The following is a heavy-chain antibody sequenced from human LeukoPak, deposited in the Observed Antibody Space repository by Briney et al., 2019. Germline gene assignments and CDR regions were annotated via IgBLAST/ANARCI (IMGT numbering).Heavy chain of an antibody. CDR1: AGSFSGYY. J-gene: IGHJ5*02. V-gene: IGHV4-34*01. D-gene: IGHD4-11*01. CDR2: ISHSGST. Sequence: PSETLSLTCSVYAGSFSGYYWGWFRQPPGNELDWIGEISHSGSTNYNPSVKSRVTISVDTSKNQFSLKLSSVTAADTAVYYCARDSNYGWFDPWGQGTLVTVSS. CDR3: ARDSNYGWFDP.